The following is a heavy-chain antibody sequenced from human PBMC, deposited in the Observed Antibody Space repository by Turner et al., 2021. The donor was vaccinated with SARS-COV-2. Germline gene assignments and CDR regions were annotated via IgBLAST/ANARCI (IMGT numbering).Heavy chain of an antibody. V-gene: IGHV3-48*01. Sequence: EVHLVESGGGLVQPGGSLRLSCVASGFTFSTYSMNWVRQAPGKGLEWVSYIDSSSSTIYYADSVKGRFTIYRDNAKNSLYLQMNSLRADDTAVYYCASPFDYWGQGTLVTVSS. CDR3: ASPFDY. J-gene: IGHJ4*02. CDR1: GFTFSTYS. CDR2: IDSSSSTI.